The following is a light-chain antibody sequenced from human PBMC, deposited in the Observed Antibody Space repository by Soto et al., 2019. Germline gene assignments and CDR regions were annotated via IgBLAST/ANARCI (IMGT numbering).Light chain of an antibody. CDR1: QSVSSS. Sequence: EIVLTQSPGTLSLSPGERATLSCRASQSVSSSLAWYQQKPGQAPRLLIYGASSRATGIPDRFSGSGSGTDFTLTISRLEPEDFAVYYCQQYGSSLITFGQGTRLEI. V-gene: IGKV3-20*01. J-gene: IGKJ5*01. CDR2: GAS. CDR3: QQYGSSLIT.